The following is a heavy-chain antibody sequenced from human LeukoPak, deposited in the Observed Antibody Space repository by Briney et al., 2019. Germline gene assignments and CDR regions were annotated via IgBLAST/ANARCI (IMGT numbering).Heavy chain of an antibody. CDR2: INQDGTEK. J-gene: IGHJ4*02. CDR3: ARVAKYYYGSETDYFFEH. CDR1: GFTFSSYA. V-gene: IGHV3-7*01. Sequence: WRSLRLSCAASGFTFSSYARHWVRQAPGKGLEWVANINQDGTEKYFVYSVRGRFTIARATAKNYLYLQMNSLGVEDTAGYYCARVAKYYYGSETDYFFEHWGQGTPVTASS. D-gene: IGHD3-10*01.